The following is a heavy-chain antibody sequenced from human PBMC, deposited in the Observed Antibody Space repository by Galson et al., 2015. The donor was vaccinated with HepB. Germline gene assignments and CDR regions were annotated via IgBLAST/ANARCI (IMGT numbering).Heavy chain of an antibody. D-gene: IGHD4-23*01. V-gene: IGHV3-30*18. CDR3: AKEVNYGGHLPTDY. Sequence: SLRFSCAASGFTFSSYGMHWVRQAPGKGLEWVAVISYDGSNKYYADSVKGRFTISRDNSKNTLYLHMNSLRAEDTAVFYCAKEVNYGGHLPTDYWGQGTLVTVSS. J-gene: IGHJ4*02. CDR2: ISYDGSNK. CDR1: GFTFSSYG.